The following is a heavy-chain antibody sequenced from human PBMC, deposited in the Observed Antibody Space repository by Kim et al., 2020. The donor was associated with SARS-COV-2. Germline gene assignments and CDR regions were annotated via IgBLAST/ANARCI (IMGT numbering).Heavy chain of an antibody. V-gene: IGHV3-33*01. J-gene: IGHJ6*02. Sequence: YAASVTGRFPIARENSKNTRLLQMNSLRAEDTAVYYCARDLRFGELIGDGWGQGTTVTVSS. CDR3: ARDLRFGELIGDG. D-gene: IGHD3-10*01.